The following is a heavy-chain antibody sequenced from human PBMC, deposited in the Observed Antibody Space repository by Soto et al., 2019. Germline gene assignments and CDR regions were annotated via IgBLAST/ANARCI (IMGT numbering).Heavy chain of an antibody. V-gene: IGHV4-39*01. CDR1: DDSINSDNYY. Sequence: QLQLQESGPGLVKPSETLSLTCSVSDDSINSDNYYWGWIRQPPGKGLEWIGSIYYRGNAYYNPSLQTRVTISLDKAKSQFSLKLNSVTAADSAVYFCARLGGLATISYYFDFWGPGALVTVSS. CDR3: ARLGGLATISYYFDF. CDR2: IYYRGNA. J-gene: IGHJ4*02. D-gene: IGHD3-16*01.